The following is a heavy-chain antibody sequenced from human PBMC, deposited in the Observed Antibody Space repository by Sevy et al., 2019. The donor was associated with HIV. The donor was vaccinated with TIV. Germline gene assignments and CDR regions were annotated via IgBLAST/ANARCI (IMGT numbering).Heavy chain of an antibody. Sequence: GGSLRLSCAASGFTFSNAWMSWVRQAPGKGLEWVGRIKSKTDGGTTDYAAPVKGRFTISRDDSINTLYLQMNSLKTEDTAVYYCTTEPIRIAAPGTVHAFDVWGQGTMVTVSS. D-gene: IGHD6-13*01. V-gene: IGHV3-15*01. CDR2: IKSKTDGGTT. J-gene: IGHJ3*01. CDR1: GFTFSNAW. CDR3: TTEPIRIAAPGTVHAFDV.